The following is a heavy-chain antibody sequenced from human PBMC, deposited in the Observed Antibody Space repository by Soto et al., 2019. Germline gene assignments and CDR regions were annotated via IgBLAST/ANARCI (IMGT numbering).Heavy chain of an antibody. CDR3: ARVYSSRWDRAGWLDP. Sequence: PSETLSLTCAVYGGSFSGYYWSWIRQPPGKGLEWIGEINHSGSTNYNPSLKSRVTISVDTSKNQFSLKLSSVTAADTAVYYCARVYSSRWDRAGWLDPWGQGTLVAVSS. CDR1: GGSFSGYY. V-gene: IGHV4-34*01. CDR2: INHSGST. J-gene: IGHJ5*02. D-gene: IGHD6-13*01.